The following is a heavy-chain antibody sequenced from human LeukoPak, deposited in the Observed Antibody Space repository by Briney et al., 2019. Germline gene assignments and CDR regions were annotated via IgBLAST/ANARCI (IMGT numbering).Heavy chain of an antibody. CDR2: INQSGTA. Sequence: GSLRLSCAASGFTFSTYWMSWVRQAPGKGLEWIGEINQSGTANYNPSLKSRVTISVDKSKNQFSLKLSSVTAADTAVYYCVRDRSAIDYWGQGTLVTVSS. D-gene: IGHD3-16*02. CDR1: GFTFSTYW. V-gene: IGHV4-4*02. CDR3: VRDRSAIDY. J-gene: IGHJ4*02.